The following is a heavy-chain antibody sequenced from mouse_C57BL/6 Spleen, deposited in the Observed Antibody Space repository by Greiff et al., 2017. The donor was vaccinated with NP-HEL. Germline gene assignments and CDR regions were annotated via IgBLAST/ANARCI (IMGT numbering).Heavy chain of an antibody. CDR3: ARDYGNYDYYAMDY. Sequence: EVQRVESGPGLVKPSQSLSLTCSVTGYSITSGYYWNWIRQFPGNKLEWMGYISYDGSNNYNQSLKNRISITRDTSKNQFFLNVNSVTTEDTATYYCARDYGNYDYYAMDYWGQGTSVTVSS. D-gene: IGHD2-1*01. V-gene: IGHV3-6*01. CDR2: ISYDGSN. CDR1: GYSITSGYY. J-gene: IGHJ4*01.